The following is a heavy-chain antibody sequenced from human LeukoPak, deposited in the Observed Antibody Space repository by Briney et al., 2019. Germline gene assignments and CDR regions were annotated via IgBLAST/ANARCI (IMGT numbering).Heavy chain of an antibody. D-gene: IGHD6-13*01. V-gene: IGHV1-46*01. CDR2: INPSGGST. Sequence: ASVKVSSKASGYTFTSYYMHWVRQAPGQGLEWMGIINPSGGSTSYAQKFQGRVTITADKSTSTAYMELRSLRSDDTAVYYCARSIRYSSSWYYFDYWGQGTLVTVSS. CDR3: ARSIRYSSSWYYFDY. J-gene: IGHJ4*02. CDR1: GYTFTSYY.